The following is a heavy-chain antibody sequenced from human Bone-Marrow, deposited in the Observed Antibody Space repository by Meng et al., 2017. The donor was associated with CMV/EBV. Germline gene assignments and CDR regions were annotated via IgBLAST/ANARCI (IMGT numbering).Heavy chain of an antibody. CDR1: GFTVINSY. J-gene: IGHJ6*02. CDR2: IYSGGAT. CDR3: ARYYYGMDV. Sequence: GESLKISCAASGFTVINSYMSWVRQAPGKGLEWVSLIYSGGATHYADSVKGRFTISRDDSKNSLYLQMNSLRAEDTAVYYCARYYYGMDVWGQGTTVTVSS. V-gene: IGHV3-53*01.